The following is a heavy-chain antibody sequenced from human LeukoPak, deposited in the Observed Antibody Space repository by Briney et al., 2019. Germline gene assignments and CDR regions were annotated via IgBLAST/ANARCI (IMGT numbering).Heavy chain of an antibody. CDR1: GFNFDNYG. Sequence: GGSLRLSCTASGFNFDNYGISWVRQPPGKGLEWVSGINWNGGSTSYADSVKGRFVISRDNTKNSLYLQMSGLRAEDTAFYFCAREQQPSDFWGPGTLVAVSS. J-gene: IGHJ4*02. D-gene: IGHD1-1*01. CDR2: INWNGGST. V-gene: IGHV3-20*04. CDR3: AREQQPSDF.